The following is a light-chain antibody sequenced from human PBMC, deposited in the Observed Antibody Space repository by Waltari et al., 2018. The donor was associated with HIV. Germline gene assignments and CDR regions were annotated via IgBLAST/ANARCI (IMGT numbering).Light chain of an antibody. J-gene: IGKJ4*01. CDR1: QNVNNN. Sequence: EIVMTQSPATLSVSPGEKANLSCRASQNVNNNLAWYQQKPGQAPRLLIYGASTRATGIPDRFSGSGSGTEFTLTISSLQSEDFVLYYCQQYNNWPPLSFGGGTKVEFK. CDR2: GAS. V-gene: IGKV3-15*01. CDR3: QQYNNWPPLS.